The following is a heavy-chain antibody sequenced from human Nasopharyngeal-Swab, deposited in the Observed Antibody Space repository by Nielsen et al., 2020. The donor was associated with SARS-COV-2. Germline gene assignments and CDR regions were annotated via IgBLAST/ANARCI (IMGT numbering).Heavy chain of an antibody. CDR3: STLPIPALGADY. CDR1: GFTFSGSA. Sequence: GGSLRLSCAGSGFTFSGSAIHWVRQASGKGLEWVGRIRSKTHSYTTDYAASVKGRFTISRDDSKNTAYLHMNSLESEDTAVYYCSTLPIPALGADYWGQGTLVTVSS. J-gene: IGHJ4*02. CDR2: IRSKTHSYTT. V-gene: IGHV3-73*01. D-gene: IGHD6-13*01.